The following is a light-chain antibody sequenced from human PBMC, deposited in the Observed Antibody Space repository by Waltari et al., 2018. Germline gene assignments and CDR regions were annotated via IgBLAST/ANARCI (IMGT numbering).Light chain of an antibody. CDR1: TYDIGYYDY. J-gene: IGLJ3*02. CDR3: SSHTTRSTWV. V-gene: IGLV2-14*03. Sequence: QSALTQPASVSGSPGQSITISCTGTTYDIGYYDYVSWYQQHLGRAPKLIIYDVRERPSGVSDRFSGSKSGNTASLIISGLQADDEADYYCSSHTTRSTWVFGGGTK. CDR2: DVR.